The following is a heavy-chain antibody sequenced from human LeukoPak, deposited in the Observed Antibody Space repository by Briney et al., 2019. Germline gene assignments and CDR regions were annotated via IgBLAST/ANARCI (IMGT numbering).Heavy chain of an antibody. V-gene: IGHV1-69*04. CDR1: GGTFSSYA. CDR3: AKGGWWYSYGPGDAFDI. J-gene: IGHJ3*02. CDR2: IIPIHGIA. Sequence: ASVKVSCKASGGTFSSYAIGWVRQAPGQGLEWMGRIIPIHGIANYAQKFQGRVTLTADKSTSTAYMELSSLRADDTAVYYCAKGGWWYSYGPGDAFDIWGQGTMVTVSS. D-gene: IGHD3-10*01.